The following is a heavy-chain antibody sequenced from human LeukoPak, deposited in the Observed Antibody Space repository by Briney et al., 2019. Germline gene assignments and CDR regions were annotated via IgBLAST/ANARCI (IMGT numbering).Heavy chain of an antibody. CDR3: ARLWPSGSYRNYYYHYMDV. D-gene: IGHD1-26*01. V-gene: IGHV4-4*07. CDR2: IYTSGST. Sequence: SETLSLTCTVSGGTISSYYWSWIRQPAGQGLEWIGRIYTSGSTNYNPSLKSRVTMSVDTSKNQFSLKLSSVTAADTAVYHCARLWPSGSYRNYYYHYMDVWGKGTTVTVSS. J-gene: IGHJ6*03. CDR1: GGTISSYY.